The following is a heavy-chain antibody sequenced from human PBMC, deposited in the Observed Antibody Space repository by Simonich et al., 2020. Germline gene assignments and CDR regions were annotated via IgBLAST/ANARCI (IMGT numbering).Heavy chain of an antibody. CDR2: IYYRWST. Sequence: QVQLQESGPGLVKPSETLSLTCTVSGGPISSYYWSWIRQPPGKGLEWLGYIYYRWSTNHNPSLKSRVTISVDTSKNQFSLKLSSVTAADTAVYYCARGGLYFDYWGQGTLVTVSS. J-gene: IGHJ4*02. V-gene: IGHV4-59*01. CDR3: ARGGLYFDY. CDR1: GGPISSYY. D-gene: IGHD2-15*01.